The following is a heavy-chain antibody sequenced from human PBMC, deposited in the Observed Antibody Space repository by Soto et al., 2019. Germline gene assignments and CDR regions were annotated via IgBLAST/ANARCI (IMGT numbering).Heavy chain of an antibody. D-gene: IGHD3-9*01. CDR3: ARLSSEGYYDILCPYGMDV. J-gene: IGHJ6*02. CDR2: IDYSWGT. Sequence: SETLSLTCTVSGGSISSSSYYWRWFRQTPGKGLEWIGSIDYSWGTYYNPSLHRRVTISIDTSKNQFSLKLSCGTAADKAVYSSARLSSEGYYDILCPYGMDVWGQGTTVTVAS. CDR1: GGSISSSSYY. V-gene: IGHV4-39*01.